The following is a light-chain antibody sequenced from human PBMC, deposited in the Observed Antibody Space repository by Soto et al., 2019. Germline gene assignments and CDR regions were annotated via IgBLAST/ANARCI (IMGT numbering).Light chain of an antibody. V-gene: IGKV1-39*01. J-gene: IGKJ2*02. CDR2: AAS. CDR1: QSISSY. CDR3: QQSYSTHMWT. Sequence: DIPMTQSPSSLSASVGDRVTITCRASQSISSYLNWYQQKPGKAPKLLIYAASSLQSGVPSRFSGSGSGTDFTLTISSLQPEDFATYYCQQSYSTHMWTFGQGTKLEIK.